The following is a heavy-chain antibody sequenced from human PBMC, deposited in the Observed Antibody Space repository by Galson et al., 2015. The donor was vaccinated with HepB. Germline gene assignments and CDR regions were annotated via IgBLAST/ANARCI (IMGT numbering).Heavy chain of an antibody. CDR3: ARVYDGDDAGEDYGMDV. D-gene: IGHD4-17*01. Sequence: SLRLSCAGSGFNFGSYFMNWVRRAQGRVLEWVAYFSPRSTYIYYANPMKARFTISRDDAKNSLYLQMNSLRADDTAVYYCARVYDGDDAGEDYGMDVWGPGATVTVSS. V-gene: IGHV3-21*06. CDR2: FSPRSTYI. J-gene: IGHJ6*02. CDR1: GFNFGSYF.